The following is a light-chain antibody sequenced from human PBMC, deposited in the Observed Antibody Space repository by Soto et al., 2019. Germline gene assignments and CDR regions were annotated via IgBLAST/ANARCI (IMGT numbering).Light chain of an antibody. CDR1: QSVSSSY. CDR3: QQYGSSPGT. Sequence: EIVLTQSPATLSLSPGERPSLSCRASQSVSSSYLAWYQQKPGQAPRLLIYGALSRATGIPDRFSGSGSGTDFSLTISRLEPEDFAVYYCQQYGSSPGTFGQGTKVDIK. V-gene: IGKV3-20*01. J-gene: IGKJ1*01. CDR2: GAL.